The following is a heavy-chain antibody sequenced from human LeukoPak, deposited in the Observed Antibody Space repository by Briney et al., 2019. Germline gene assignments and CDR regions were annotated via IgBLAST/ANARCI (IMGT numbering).Heavy chain of an antibody. CDR2: IYYSGST. CDR1: VCSISSYY. J-gene: IGHJ4*02. V-gene: IGHV4-59*01. CDR3: ARGLVVGATRGGDY. D-gene: IGHD1-26*01. Sequence: SETLSLTCTVSVCSISSYYWSWIWQPPGKGLEWIGYIYYSGSTNYNPSLKSRVTISVDTSKNQFSLKLSSVTAADTAVYYCARGLVVGATRGGDYWGQGTLVTVSS.